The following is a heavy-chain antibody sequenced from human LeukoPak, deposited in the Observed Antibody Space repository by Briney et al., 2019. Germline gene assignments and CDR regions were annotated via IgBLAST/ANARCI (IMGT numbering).Heavy chain of an antibody. J-gene: IGHJ4*02. CDR2: IFSDASST. CDR3: ARVLPNSGRYFDY. Sequence: PGGSLRLSCAASGFTFSRYWMHWVRQAPGKGLVWVSRIFSDASSTKYEDSVQGRFTIARDNAKSTIYLQMNSLRADGTAVYYCARVLPNSGRYFDYWGQGTLVTVSS. V-gene: IGHV3-74*03. CDR1: GFTFSRYW. D-gene: IGHD6-19*01.